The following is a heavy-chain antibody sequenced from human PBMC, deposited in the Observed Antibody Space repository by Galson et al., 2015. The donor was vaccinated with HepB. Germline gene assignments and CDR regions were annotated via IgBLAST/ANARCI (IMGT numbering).Heavy chain of an antibody. Sequence: SLRLSCAASGFTVSSNYMSWVRQAPGKGLEWVSVINSGGSGGSTYYADSVKGRFTISRDNSKNTLYLQMNSLRAEDTAIYYCARDGGSNDYGDYLGYWGQGTLVTVSS. J-gene: IGHJ4*02. CDR1: GFTVSSNY. CDR3: ARDGGSNDYGDYLGY. D-gene: IGHD4-17*01. V-gene: IGHV3-53*01. CDR2: INSGGSGGST.